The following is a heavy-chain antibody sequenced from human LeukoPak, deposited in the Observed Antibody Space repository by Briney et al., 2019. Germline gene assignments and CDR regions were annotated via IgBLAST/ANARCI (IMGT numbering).Heavy chain of an antibody. Sequence: GGSLRLSCAASGFTFSSYWMSWVRQAPGKGLEWVANIKQDGSEKYYVDSVKGRFTISRDNAKNSLYPQMNSLRAEDTAVYYCASEGTAYYFDYWGQGTLVTVSS. D-gene: IGHD1-1*01. J-gene: IGHJ4*02. V-gene: IGHV3-7*03. CDR1: GFTFSSYW. CDR2: IKQDGSEK. CDR3: ASEGTAYYFDY.